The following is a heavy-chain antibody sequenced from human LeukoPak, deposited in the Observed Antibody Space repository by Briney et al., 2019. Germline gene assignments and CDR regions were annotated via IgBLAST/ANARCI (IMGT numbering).Heavy chain of an antibody. D-gene: IGHD4-23*01. V-gene: IGHV4-4*07. CDR1: GGSISSYY. CDR2: IYTSGST. CDR3: ARVYTVVIPEENAFDI. Sequence: KPSETLSLTCTVSGGSISSYYWSWIRQPAGKGLEWIGRIYTSGSTNYNPSLKSRVTMSVDTSKNQFSLKLSSVTAADTAVYYCARVYTVVIPEENAFDIWGQGTMVTVSS. J-gene: IGHJ3*02.